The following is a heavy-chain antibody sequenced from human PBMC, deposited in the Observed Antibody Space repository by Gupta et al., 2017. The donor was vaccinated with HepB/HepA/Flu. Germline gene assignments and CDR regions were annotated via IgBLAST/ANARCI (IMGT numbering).Heavy chain of an antibody. CDR1: GLHSSRYW. Sequence: EVQLVESGGGSVQPGGSLRLSCAASGLHSSRYWRKSVRQAPGKGLEWVANIRQDGGEKYYVDAVKVRFTISRDNAKNLLFLQMNSLRDEDTAVYYCATNSLGWGQGTLVTVSS. V-gene: IGHV3-7*01. CDR3: ATNSLG. J-gene: IGHJ4*02. D-gene: IGHD7-27*01. CDR2: IRQDGGEK.